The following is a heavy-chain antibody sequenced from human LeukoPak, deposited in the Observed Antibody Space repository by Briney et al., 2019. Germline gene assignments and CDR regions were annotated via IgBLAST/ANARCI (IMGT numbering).Heavy chain of an antibody. Sequence: GGSLRLSCAASGFTFSSYAMNWVREAPGEGLEWVSTITSGGSTYYAASVKGRFTISRDNSKNTLYLQMNSLRGEDTAVYYCAKDLGSRPRYCSTDSCTDVFDIWGQGTMVTVSS. CDR2: ITSGGST. CDR1: GFTFSSYA. J-gene: IGHJ3*02. D-gene: IGHD2-2*01. V-gene: IGHV3-23*01. CDR3: AKDLGSRPRYCSTDSCTDVFDI.